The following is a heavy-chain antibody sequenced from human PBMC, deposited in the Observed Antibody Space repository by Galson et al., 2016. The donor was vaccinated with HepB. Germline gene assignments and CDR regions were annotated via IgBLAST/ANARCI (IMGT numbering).Heavy chain of an antibody. CDR3: ARTRYQLLFED. V-gene: IGHV3-7*03. CDR2: INQDGSEK. CDR1: GFTFSNYW. D-gene: IGHD2-2*01. J-gene: IGHJ4*02. Sequence: SLRLSCAASGFTFSNYWMSWVRQAPGKGLEWVAGINQDGSEKFYVDSVKGRFTMSRDDAKNSVYLQLNSLRVEDTAVYYCARTRYQLLFEDWSQGTLVTVSS.